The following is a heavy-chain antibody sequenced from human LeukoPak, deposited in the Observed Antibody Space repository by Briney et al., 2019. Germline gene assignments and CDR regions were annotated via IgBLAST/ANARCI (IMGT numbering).Heavy chain of an antibody. D-gene: IGHD3-22*01. CDR2: IGTAGDT. V-gene: IGHV3-13*01. Sequence: GSLRLSCAASGFTFSSYDMHWVRQATGKGLEWVSAIGTAGDTYYPGSVKGRFTISRENAKNSLYLQMNSLRAEDTAVYYCARDMDSSGSFDYWGQGTLVTVSS. CDR1: GFTFSSYD. J-gene: IGHJ4*02. CDR3: ARDMDSSGSFDY.